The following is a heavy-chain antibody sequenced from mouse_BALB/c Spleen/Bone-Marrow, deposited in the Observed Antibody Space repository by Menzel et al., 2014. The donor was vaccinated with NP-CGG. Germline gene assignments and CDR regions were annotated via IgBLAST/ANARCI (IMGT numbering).Heavy chain of an antibody. CDR1: GFSLISYG. J-gene: IGHJ4*01. V-gene: IGHV2-9*02. CDR2: IWAGGST. D-gene: IGHD1-1*01. CDR3: ARSSSPYYYAMDY. Sequence: VKLVESGPGLVAPSQSLSITCTVSGFSLISYGVHWVRQPPGKGLEWLGVIWAGGSTNYNSALMSRLSISKDSSKSQVFLKMNSLQTDDTAMYYCARSSSPYYYAMDYWGQGTSVTVSS.